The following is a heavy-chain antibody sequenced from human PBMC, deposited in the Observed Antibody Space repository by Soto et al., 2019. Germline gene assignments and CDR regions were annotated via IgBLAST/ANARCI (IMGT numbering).Heavy chain of an antibody. D-gene: IGHD6-19*01. V-gene: IGHV3-30*03. CDR1: GFTFSSYG. CDR2: ISYDGSNK. CDR3: ATRLWRSSGWYVGEYFQH. J-gene: IGHJ1*01. Sequence: VQLVESGGGVVQPGRSLRLSCAASGFTFSSYGMHWVRQAPGKGLEWVAVISYDGSNKYYADSVKGRFTISRDNSKNTLYLQMNSLRAEDTAVYYCATRLWRSSGWYVGEYFQHWGQGTLVTVSS.